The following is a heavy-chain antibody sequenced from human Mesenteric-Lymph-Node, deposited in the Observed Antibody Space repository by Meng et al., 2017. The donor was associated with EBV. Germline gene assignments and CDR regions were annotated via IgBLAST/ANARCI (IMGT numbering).Heavy chain of an antibody. J-gene: IGHJ4*02. CDR2: VYHRGSS. CDR3: ARGLGGSRNYYFDY. CDR1: GGSSTSGDW. V-gene: IGHV4-4*02. Sequence: HGKLQEPGPGLVRPSGTLPLTCTNSGGSSTSGDWWSWVRQTPGKGLEWIGQVYHRGSSSYNPSLKSRATISVDNSNNQSSLRLTSVTAADTAVYYCARGLGGSRNYYFDYWGQGTLVTVSS. D-gene: IGHD3-16*01.